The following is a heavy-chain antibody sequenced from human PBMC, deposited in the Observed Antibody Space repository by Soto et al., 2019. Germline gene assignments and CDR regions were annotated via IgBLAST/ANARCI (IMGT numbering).Heavy chain of an antibody. V-gene: IGHV3-21*01. J-gene: IGHJ4*02. D-gene: IGHD2-21*02. Sequence: GGSLRLSCAASGFTFSSYSMNWVRQAPGKGLEWVSSISSSSSYIYYADSVKGRFTISRDNAKNSLYLQMNSLRAEDTAVYYCARDSSRWGGNSLFDYWGQGTLVTVSS. CDR2: ISSSSSYI. CDR3: ARDSSRWGGNSLFDY. CDR1: GFTFSSYS.